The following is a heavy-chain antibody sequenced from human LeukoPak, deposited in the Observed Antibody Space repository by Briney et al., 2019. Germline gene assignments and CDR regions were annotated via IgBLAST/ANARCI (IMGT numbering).Heavy chain of an antibody. CDR1: GYTFTGYY. V-gene: IGHV1-18*04. CDR2: ISAYNGNT. J-gene: IGHJ4*02. Sequence: ASVKVSCKASGYTFTGYYMHWVRQAPGQGLEWMGWISAYNGNTNYAQKLQGRVTMTTDTSTSTAYMELRSLRSDDTAVYYCARDLIGDAVSPGFDYWGQGTLVTVSS. D-gene: IGHD5-24*01. CDR3: ARDLIGDAVSPGFDY.